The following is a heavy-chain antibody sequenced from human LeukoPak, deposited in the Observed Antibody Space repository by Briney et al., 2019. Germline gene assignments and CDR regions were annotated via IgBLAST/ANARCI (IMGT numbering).Heavy chain of an antibody. CDR2: ISDSGGGT. J-gene: IGHJ4*02. Sequence: GGSLRLSCAASGFTLSNYAMTWVRQAPEKGLKWVSSISDSGGGTHYEDSVKGRFTISRDNSKNTLYLQMNSLRAEDTAVYYCAKDSGPGSYYPSGDEYWGQGILVTVSS. D-gene: IGHD3-10*01. V-gene: IGHV3-23*01. CDR3: AKDSGPGSYYPSGDEY. CDR1: GFTLSNYA.